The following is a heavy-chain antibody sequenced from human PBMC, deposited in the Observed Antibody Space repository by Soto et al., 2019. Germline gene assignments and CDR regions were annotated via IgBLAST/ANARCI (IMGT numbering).Heavy chain of an antibody. D-gene: IGHD2-15*01. V-gene: IGHV3-30*18. CDR3: AKDERVGFLYYYYYGMDV. CDR1: GFTFSSYG. J-gene: IGHJ6*02. CDR2: ISYDGSNK. Sequence: GGSLRLSCAASGFTFSSYGMHWVRQAPGKGLEWVAVISYDGSNKYYADSVKGRFTISRDNSKNTLYLQMNSLRAEDTAVYYCAKDERVGFLYYYYYGMDVWGQGTTVTVSS.